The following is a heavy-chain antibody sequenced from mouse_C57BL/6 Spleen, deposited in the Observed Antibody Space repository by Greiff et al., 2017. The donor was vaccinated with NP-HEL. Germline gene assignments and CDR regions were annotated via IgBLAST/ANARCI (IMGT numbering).Heavy chain of an antibody. D-gene: IGHD2-2*01. CDR2: INPSNGGT. CDR1: GYTFTSYW. Sequence: VQLQQPGTELVKPGASVKLSCKASGYTFTSYWMHWVKQRPGQGLEWIGNINPSNGGTNYNEKFKIKATLTVDKSSSIFYMHLSSLTSEDSAVYYCARRRGYDVDWFAYWGQGTLVTVSA. V-gene: IGHV1-53*01. J-gene: IGHJ3*01. CDR3: ARRRGYDVDWFAY.